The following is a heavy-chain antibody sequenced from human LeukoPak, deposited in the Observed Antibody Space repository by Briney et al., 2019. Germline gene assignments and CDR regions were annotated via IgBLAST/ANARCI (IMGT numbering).Heavy chain of an antibody. V-gene: IGHV4-39*07. D-gene: IGHD2-21*01. CDR1: GGSISSSSYY. CDR2: IYYSGST. Sequence: SETLSLTCTVSGGSISSSSYYWGWIRQPPGKGLEWIGSIYYSGSTYYNPSLKSRVIISVDTSKNQFSLKLSSVTAADTAVYYCASSILRLVRYYFDYWGQGTLVTVSS. J-gene: IGHJ4*02. CDR3: ASSILRLVRYYFDY.